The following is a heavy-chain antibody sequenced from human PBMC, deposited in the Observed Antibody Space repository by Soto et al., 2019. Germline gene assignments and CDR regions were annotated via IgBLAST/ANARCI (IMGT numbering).Heavy chain of an antibody. CDR3: ARDQGDCSGGSCYSRWFDP. V-gene: IGHV1-69*13. CDR2: IIPIFGTA. Sequence: ASVKVSCKASGGTFSSYAISWVRQAPGQGLEWMGGIIPIFGTANYAQKFQGRVTITADESTSTAYMELSSLRSEDTAVYYCARDQGDCSGGSCYSRWFDPWGQGTLVTVSS. J-gene: IGHJ5*02. D-gene: IGHD2-15*01. CDR1: GGTFSSYA.